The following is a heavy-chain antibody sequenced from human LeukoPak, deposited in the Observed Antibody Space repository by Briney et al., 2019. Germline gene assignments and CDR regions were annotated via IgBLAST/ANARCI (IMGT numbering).Heavy chain of an antibody. CDR1: GFTFSSYG. CDR3: AKDGQGLTYYFDY. V-gene: IGHV3-30*18. J-gene: IGHJ4*02. Sequence: GRSLRLSCVASGFTFSSYGMHWVRQAPGEGLEWVAVISDDGSKKYYVDSVKGRFTISRDNSKNTLYLQMSSLRAEDTAVYYCAKDGQGLTYYFDYWGQGTLVTVSS. D-gene: IGHD3-16*01. CDR2: ISDDGSKK.